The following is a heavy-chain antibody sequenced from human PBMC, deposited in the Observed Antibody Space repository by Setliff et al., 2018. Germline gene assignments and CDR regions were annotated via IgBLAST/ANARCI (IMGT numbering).Heavy chain of an antibody. V-gene: IGHV4-59*02. CDR1: GASVSSHY. CDR2: ISYSGIT. D-gene: IGHD3-16*01. Sequence: KPSETLSLTCNVSGASVSSHYWDWIRQPPGKGLEWIGFISYSGITTYNVSRKSRVTMTRDTSSSTIYMEVNSPTSDDTAVYFCAKQGDLAFDYWGQGTQVTVSS. J-gene: IGHJ4*02. CDR3: AKQGDLAFDY.